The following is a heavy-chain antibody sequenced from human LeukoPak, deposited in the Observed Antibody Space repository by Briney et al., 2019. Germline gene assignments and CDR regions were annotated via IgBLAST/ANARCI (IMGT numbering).Heavy chain of an antibody. V-gene: IGHV3-53*01. D-gene: IGHD3-9*01. Sequence: PRGSLRLSCAASGFTVSSNYMSWVRQAPGKGLEWASVIYSGGSTYYADSVKGRFTISRDNPKNTLYLQMNSLRAEDTAVYYCARDLLTGYYRYFDYWGQGTLVTVSS. CDR3: ARDLLTGYYRYFDY. J-gene: IGHJ4*02. CDR2: IYSGGST. CDR1: GFTVSSNY.